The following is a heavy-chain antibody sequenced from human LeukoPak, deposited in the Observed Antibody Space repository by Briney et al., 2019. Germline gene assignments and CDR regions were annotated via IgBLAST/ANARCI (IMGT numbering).Heavy chain of an antibody. D-gene: IGHD1-26*01. CDR1: GGSISTYY. CDR3: ARIIVGTTLDH. CDR2: IYHSGST. J-gene: IGHJ4*02. V-gene: IGHV4-59*01. Sequence: SETLSLTCTVSGGSISTYYWTWIRQPPGKGLEWIGYIYHSGSTNYNPSLKSRVTISVDTSKNQFSLKLSSVTAADTAVYYCARIIVGTTLDHWGQGTLVTVSS.